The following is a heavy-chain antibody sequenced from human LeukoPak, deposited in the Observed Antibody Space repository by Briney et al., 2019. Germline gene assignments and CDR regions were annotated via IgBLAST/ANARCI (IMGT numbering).Heavy chain of an antibody. Sequence: PGGSLRLSCAASGFTFNSYGMTWVRQAPGKGLEWVSAITYSCGGTYYADSVKGRFTISRDNSKNALYLQMNSLRAEDTAVYYCVKEAYLTSVTTFEYWGQGSLVTVSS. J-gene: IGHJ4*02. CDR2: ITYSCGGT. CDR1: GFTFNSYG. CDR3: VKEAYLTSVTTFEY. D-gene: IGHD4-17*01. V-gene: IGHV3-23*01.